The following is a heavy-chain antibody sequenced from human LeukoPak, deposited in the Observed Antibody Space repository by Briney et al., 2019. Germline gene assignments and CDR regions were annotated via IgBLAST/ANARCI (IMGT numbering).Heavy chain of an antibody. CDR1: GFTFSSYS. V-gene: IGHV3-21*01. D-gene: IGHD4-11*01. CDR2: ISSSSSYT. J-gene: IGHJ6*02. CDR3: ARAPHYSNYGPYYYGMDV. Sequence: GGSLRLSCAASGFTFSSYSMNWVRQAPGKGLEWVSSISSSSSYTNYADSVKGRFTISRDNAKNSLYLQMNSLRAEDTAVYYCARAPHYSNYGPYYYGMDVWGQGTTVTVSS.